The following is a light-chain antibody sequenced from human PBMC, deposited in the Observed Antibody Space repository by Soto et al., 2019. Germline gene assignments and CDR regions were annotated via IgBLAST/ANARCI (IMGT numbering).Light chain of an antibody. Sequence: IQLTQSPSSLSASIGDRVTLTCRASQDINSYLAWYQQKPGKAPNLLIYEASILQRGVPSRFSGSNSGTDLTLTISFLQTDDFATYYCQQYNSYSPLTFGGGTKVDIK. J-gene: IGKJ4*01. V-gene: IGKV1-9*01. CDR1: QDINSY. CDR3: QQYNSYSPLT. CDR2: EAS.